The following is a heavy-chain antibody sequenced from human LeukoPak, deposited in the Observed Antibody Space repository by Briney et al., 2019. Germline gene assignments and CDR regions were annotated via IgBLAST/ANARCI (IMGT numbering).Heavy chain of an antibody. D-gene: IGHD3-3*01. V-gene: IGHV3-30*03. CDR3: ARVGYSDFWSGYYWDY. J-gene: IGHJ4*02. CDR2: ISYDGSNK. CDR1: GFTFSSYG. Sequence: GSLRLSCAASGFTFSSYGMHWVRQAPGKGLEWVAVISYDGSNKYYADSVKGRFTISRDNSKNTLYLQMNSLRAEDTAVYYCARVGYSDFWSGYYWDYWGQGTLATVSS.